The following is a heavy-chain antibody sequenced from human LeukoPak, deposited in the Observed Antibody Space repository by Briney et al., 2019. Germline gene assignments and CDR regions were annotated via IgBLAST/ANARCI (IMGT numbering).Heavy chain of an antibody. CDR3: ASLSGEVVPAAGAY. Sequence: ASVKVSCKASGYTFTGYYMPWVRQAPGQGLEWMGRINPSSGGTNYAQKFQGRVTMTRDTSISTAYMELSRLRSDDTAVYYCASLSGEVVPAAGAYWGQGTLVTVSS. CDR2: INPSSGGT. V-gene: IGHV1-2*06. D-gene: IGHD2-2*01. CDR1: GYTFTGYY. J-gene: IGHJ4*02.